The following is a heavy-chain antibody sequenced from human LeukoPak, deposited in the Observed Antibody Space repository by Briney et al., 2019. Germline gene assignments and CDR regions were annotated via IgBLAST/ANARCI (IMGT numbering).Heavy chain of an antibody. CDR2: ISRSSNCI. CDR3: ARDVVVVVAGYAFDI. J-gene: IGHJ3*02. V-gene: IGHV3-21*01. D-gene: IGHD2-15*01. CDR1: GFPFSSYS. Sequence: GGSLRLSCAASGFPFSSYSMNWVRQAPGKGLEWVSSISRSSNCIYYADSVKGRFTISRDNAKNSLYLQMNSLRVEDTAVYYCARDVVVVVAGYAFDIWGRGTVVTVSS.